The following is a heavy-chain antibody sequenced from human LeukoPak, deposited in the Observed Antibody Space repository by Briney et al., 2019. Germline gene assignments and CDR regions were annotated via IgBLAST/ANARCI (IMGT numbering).Heavy chain of an antibody. CDR1: GYTFTSYY. D-gene: IGHD3-16*01. CDR2: INPNSGGT. J-gene: IGHJ4*02. CDR3: ARVFLGSMTVDY. Sequence: ASVKVSCKASGYTFTSYYMHWVRQAPGQGLEWMGWINPNSGGTNYAQKFQGRVTMTRDTSISTAYMELSRLRSDDTAVYYCARVFLGSMTVDYWGQGTLVTVSS. V-gene: IGHV1-2*02.